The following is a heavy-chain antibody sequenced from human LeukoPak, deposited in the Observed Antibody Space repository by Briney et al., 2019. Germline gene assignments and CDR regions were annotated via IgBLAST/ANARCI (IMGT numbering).Heavy chain of an antibody. V-gene: IGHV4-61*02. Sequence: SETLSLTCTVSGGSISSSSYYWTWIRQPAGKGLEWIGLIYSSGSTNYNPSLKSRVTMSVDTSKNQFSLKLSSVTAADTAFYYCAREVASLDYWGQGTLVTVSS. CDR1: GGSISSSSYY. D-gene: IGHD2-21*01. CDR2: IYSSGST. CDR3: AREVASLDY. J-gene: IGHJ4*02.